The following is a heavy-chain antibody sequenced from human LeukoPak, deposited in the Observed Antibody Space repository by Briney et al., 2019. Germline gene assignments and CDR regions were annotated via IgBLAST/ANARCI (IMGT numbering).Heavy chain of an antibody. Sequence: GESLKISCKGSGYGFTSYWIGWVRQMPGKGLEWMGIIYPGDSDTRYSPSFQGQVTISADKSISTAYLQWSSLKASDTAMYYCARHVHCGGDCYPYYFDYWGQGTLVTVSS. V-gene: IGHV5-51*01. D-gene: IGHD2-21*01. J-gene: IGHJ4*02. CDR3: ARHVHCGGDCYPYYFDY. CDR1: GYGFTSYW. CDR2: IYPGDSDT.